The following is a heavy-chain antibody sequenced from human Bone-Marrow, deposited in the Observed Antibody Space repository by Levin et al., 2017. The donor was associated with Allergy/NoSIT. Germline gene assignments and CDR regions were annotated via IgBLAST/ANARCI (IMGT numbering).Heavy chain of an antibody. D-gene: IGHD6-6*01. CDR1: GFNFNDYW. J-gene: IGHJ4*02. CDR2: INGDASSV. V-gene: IGHV3-74*01. CDR3: ARERRASRIAAPRDFDY. Sequence: GGSLRLSCAASGFNFNDYWMHWVRQTPGKGLVWVSRINGDASSVSYEDSVKGRFTISRDNAKNMVFLQMSSLRVEDAALYFCARERRASRIAAPRDFDYWGRGTQVTVSS.